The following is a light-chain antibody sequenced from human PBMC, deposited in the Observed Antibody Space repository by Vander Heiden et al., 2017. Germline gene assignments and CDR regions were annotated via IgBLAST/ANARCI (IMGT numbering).Light chain of an antibody. J-gene: IGLJ2*01. CDR3: QSYDSSLSGVV. CDR2: GNS. Sequence: QSVLTQPPSVSGAPGQRVTISCTGSSSNIGAGYDVHGYHQLPGTAPKLLIYGNSNRPSGVPDRFSGSKSGPSASLAITGLQAEDEADYYCQSYDSSLSGVVFGGGTKLTVL. CDR1: SSNIGAGYD. V-gene: IGLV1-40*01.